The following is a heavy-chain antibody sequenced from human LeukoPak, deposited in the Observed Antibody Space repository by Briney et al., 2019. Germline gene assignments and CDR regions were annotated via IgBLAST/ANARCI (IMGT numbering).Heavy chain of an antibody. J-gene: IGHJ6*04. D-gene: IGHD4-17*01. Sequence: GASVNVSCKASGGTFSSYAISWVRQAPGQGLEWMGGIIPIFGTANYAQKFQGRVTITADKSTSTAYMELSSLRSEDTAVYYCARGRYTVTNYYYYGMDVWGKGTTVTVSS. V-gene: IGHV1-69*06. CDR2: IIPIFGTA. CDR3: ARGRYTVTNYYYYGMDV. CDR1: GGTFSSYA.